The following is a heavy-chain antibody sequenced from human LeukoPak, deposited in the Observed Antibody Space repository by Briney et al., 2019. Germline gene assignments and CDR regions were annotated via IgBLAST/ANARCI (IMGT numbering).Heavy chain of an antibody. V-gene: IGHV3-49*04. D-gene: IGHD2-2*01. CDR3: TRGEDRDIVVVPAAIQFDY. J-gene: IGHJ4*02. Sequence: PGGSLRLSCTASGFTFGDYAMSWVRQAPGKGPEWVGFIRSKAYGGTTEYAASVKGRFTISRDDSKSIAYLQMNSLKTEDTAVYYCTRGEDRDIVVVPAAIQFDYWGQGTLVTVSS. CDR2: IRSKAYGGTT. CDR1: GFTFGDYA.